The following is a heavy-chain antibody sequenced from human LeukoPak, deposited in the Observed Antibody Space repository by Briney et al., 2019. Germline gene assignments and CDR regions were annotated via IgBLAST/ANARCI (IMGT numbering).Heavy chain of an antibody. CDR2: IKPDGGEK. J-gene: IGHJ3*02. V-gene: IGHV3-7*01. CDR1: GFTFRSYM. Sequence: GGSLRLSCAASGFTFRSYMMTWVRQAPGKGLEWVANIKPDGGEKYYVDSVRGRFTTSRDNAKNSLYLQMNSLRAEDTAVYYCARPLGYCNSTSCPNDAFDIWGQGTMVTVSS. D-gene: IGHD2-2*01. CDR3: ARPLGYCNSTSCPNDAFDI.